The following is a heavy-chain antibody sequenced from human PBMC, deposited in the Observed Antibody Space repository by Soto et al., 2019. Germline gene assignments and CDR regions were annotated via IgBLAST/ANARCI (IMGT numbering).Heavy chain of an antibody. D-gene: IGHD2-21*02. CDR2: IIPILGIT. CDR3: ATDGVVVTAIPVY. CDR1: GGTFSSYT. J-gene: IGHJ4*02. Sequence: QVQLVQSGDEVKKPGSSVKVSCKASGGTFSSYTISWVRQAPGQGLEWMGRIIPILGITNYAQKFQGRVRITADKSTSTAYMELSSLRSEDTAVYYCATDGVVVTAIPVYWGQGTLVTVSS. V-gene: IGHV1-69*08.